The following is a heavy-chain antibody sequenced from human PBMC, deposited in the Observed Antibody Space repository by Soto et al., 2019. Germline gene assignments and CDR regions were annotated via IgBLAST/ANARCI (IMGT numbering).Heavy chain of an antibody. CDR2: ISVHKGNT. V-gene: IGHV1-18*01. CDR1: GYTFASYG. Sequence: QVQLVQSGAEVKKPGASVKVSCKASGYTFASYGFSWVRQAPGQGLKWMGWISVHKGNTDFAQKFQERVTKTTDAATNTAHMELRSLRSDDTAVYYCARDRNCKWELLNPGAFDVWGQGTLVTVSS. J-gene: IGHJ3*01. D-gene: IGHD1-26*01. CDR3: ARDRNCKWELLNPGAFDV.